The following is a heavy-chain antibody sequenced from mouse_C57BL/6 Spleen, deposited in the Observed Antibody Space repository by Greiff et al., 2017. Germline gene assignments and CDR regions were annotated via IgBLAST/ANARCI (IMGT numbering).Heavy chain of an antibody. CDR1: GYTFTDYE. Sequence: QVHVKQSGAELVRPGASVTLSCKASGYTFTDYEMPWVKQTPVHGLEWIGAIDPETGGTAYNQKFKGKAILTADKSSSTAYMELRSLTSEDSAVYYCTRDYYGSSSFAYWGQGTLVTVSA. V-gene: IGHV1-15*01. J-gene: IGHJ3*01. CDR3: TRDYYGSSSFAY. D-gene: IGHD1-1*01. CDR2: IDPETGGT.